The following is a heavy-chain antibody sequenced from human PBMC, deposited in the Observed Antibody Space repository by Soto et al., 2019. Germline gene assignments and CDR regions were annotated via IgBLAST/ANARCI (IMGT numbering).Heavy chain of an antibody. D-gene: IGHD2-15*01. V-gene: IGHV5-51*01. Sequence: GDSLKISCKGSGYSFTSYWIGWVRQMPGKGLEWMGIIYPGDSDTRYSPSFQGQVTISADKSINTAYLQWSSLKASDTAMYYCARSRGYCSGGSSSCYYYGMDVWGQGTTVTVSS. J-gene: IGHJ6*02. CDR1: GYSFTSYW. CDR3: ARSRGYCSGGSSSCYYYGMDV. CDR2: IYPGDSDT.